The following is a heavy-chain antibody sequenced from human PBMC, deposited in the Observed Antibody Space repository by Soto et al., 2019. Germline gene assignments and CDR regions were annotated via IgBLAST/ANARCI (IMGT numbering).Heavy chain of an antibody. CDR2: IYYSGST. J-gene: IGHJ4*02. V-gene: IGHV4-30-4*01. D-gene: IGHD6-13*01. CDR1: GGSISSGDYY. CDR3: ARALAAAGHDFDY. Sequence: SETLSLTCTVSGGSISSGDYYWSWIRQPPGKGLEWIGYIYYSGSTFYNPSLKSRVTISVDTSKNQFSLKLSSVTAADTAVYYCARALAAAGHDFDYWGQGTLVTVSS.